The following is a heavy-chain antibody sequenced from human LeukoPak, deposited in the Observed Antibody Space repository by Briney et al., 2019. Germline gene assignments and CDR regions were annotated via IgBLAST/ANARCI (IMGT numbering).Heavy chain of an antibody. Sequence: GGSLRLSCAASGFTFSSYSMNWVRQAPGKGLEWVSLISGDGGSTYYADSVKGRFTISRDNSKNSLYLQMNSLRTEDTALYYCAKDNHSGSYGYWGQGTLVTVSS. D-gene: IGHD1-26*01. V-gene: IGHV3-43*02. CDR2: ISGDGGST. CDR1: GFTFSSYS. J-gene: IGHJ4*02. CDR3: AKDNHSGSYGY.